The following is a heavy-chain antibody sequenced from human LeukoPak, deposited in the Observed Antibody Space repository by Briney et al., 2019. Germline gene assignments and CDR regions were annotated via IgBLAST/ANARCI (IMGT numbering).Heavy chain of an antibody. CDR2: VSGPGDVT. V-gene: IGHV3-23*01. D-gene: IGHD6-13*01. CDR3: AKVTLTETHGISWDPFDY. Sequence: GGSLRLSCAASGFTFNGYAMSWVRQAPGKGLEWVSTVSGPGDVTHYADSVKGRFTISKDHSKSTLCLQMNSLRAEDIAVYYCAKVTLTETHGISWDPFDYWGQGALVTVSS. CDR1: GFTFNGYA. J-gene: IGHJ4*02.